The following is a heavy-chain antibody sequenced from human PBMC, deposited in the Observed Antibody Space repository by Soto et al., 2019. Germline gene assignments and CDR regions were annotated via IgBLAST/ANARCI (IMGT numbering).Heavy chain of an antibody. J-gene: IGHJ4*02. CDR3: ARRGYYDTPFDY. CDR2: IIPIFGTA. D-gene: IGHD3-22*01. V-gene: IGHV1-69*13. Sequence: SVKVSCKASGGTFSSYAISWVRQAPGQGLEWMGGIIPIFGTANYAQKFQGRVTITADEPTSTAYMELSSLRSEDTAVYYCARRGYYDTPFDYWGQGTLVTVSS. CDR1: GGTFSSYA.